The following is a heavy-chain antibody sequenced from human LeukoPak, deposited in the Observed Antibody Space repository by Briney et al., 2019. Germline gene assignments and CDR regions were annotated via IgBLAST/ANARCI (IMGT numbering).Heavy chain of an antibody. CDR1: GFTFDDYA. Sequence: GGSLRLSCAASGFTFDDYAMHWVRQAPGKGLERVSGISWNSGSIGYADSVKGRFTISRDNAKNSLYLQMNSLRAEDTAVYYCARDWGGDPTYDYWGQGTLVTVSS. J-gene: IGHJ4*02. CDR2: ISWNSGSI. V-gene: IGHV3-9*01. D-gene: IGHD3-16*01. CDR3: ARDWGGDPTYDY.